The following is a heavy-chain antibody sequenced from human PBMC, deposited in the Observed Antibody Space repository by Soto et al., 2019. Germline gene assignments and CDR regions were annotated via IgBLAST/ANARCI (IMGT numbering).Heavy chain of an antibody. Sequence: ASVKVSCKASGGTFSSYTISWVRQAPGQGLEWMGRIIPILGIANYAQKFQGRVTMTTDKSTSTVYMELSSLRSEDTAVYYCARALEPPGSYDAFDIWGQGTMVTVSS. CDR3: ARALEPPGSYDAFDI. J-gene: IGHJ3*02. CDR2: IIPILGIA. V-gene: IGHV1-69*02. D-gene: IGHD1-1*01. CDR1: GGTFSSYT.